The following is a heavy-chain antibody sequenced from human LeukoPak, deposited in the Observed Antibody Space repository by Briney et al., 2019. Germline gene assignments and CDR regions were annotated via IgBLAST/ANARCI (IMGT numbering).Heavy chain of an antibody. CDR1: GGSFSGYY. J-gene: IGHJ3*02. Sequence: SETLSLTCAVYGGSFSGYYWSWIRQPPGKGLEWIGEINHSGSTNYNPSLKSRVTISVDTSKYQFSLKLSSVTAADTAVCYCARATSGAAGGAFDIWGQGTMVTVSS. D-gene: IGHD6-25*01. CDR3: ARATSGAAGGAFDI. CDR2: INHSGST. V-gene: IGHV4-34*01.